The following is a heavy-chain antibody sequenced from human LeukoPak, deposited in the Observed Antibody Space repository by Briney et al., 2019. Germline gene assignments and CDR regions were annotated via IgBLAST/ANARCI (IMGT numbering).Heavy chain of an antibody. J-gene: IGHJ4*02. D-gene: IGHD6-19*01. CDR2: ISGSGDNT. V-gene: IGHV3-23*01. CDR3: AKRSGYTTGWFFDF. Sequence: GGSLRLSCAASGFSFSSYAMSWVRLAPGKGLEWVSSISGSGDNTYYAESVKGRSTISRDNSKNTLFLQMNSLRAEDTAVFYCAKRSGYTTGWFFDFWGQGTLVTVSS. CDR1: GFSFSSYA.